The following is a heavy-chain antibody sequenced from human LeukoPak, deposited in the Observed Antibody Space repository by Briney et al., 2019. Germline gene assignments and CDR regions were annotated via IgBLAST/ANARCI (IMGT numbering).Heavy chain of an antibody. V-gene: IGHV4-4*09. J-gene: IGHJ3*02. D-gene: IGHD5-18*01. CDR3: ARHVAGYSYGPDAFDI. Sequence: SETLSPTCTVSGGSISSYYWSWIRQPPGKGLEWIGYIYTSGSTHYNPSLKSRVTISVDTSKNQFSLKLSSVTAADTAVYYCARHVAGYSYGPDAFDIWGQGTMVTVSS. CDR2: IYTSGST. CDR1: GGSISSYY.